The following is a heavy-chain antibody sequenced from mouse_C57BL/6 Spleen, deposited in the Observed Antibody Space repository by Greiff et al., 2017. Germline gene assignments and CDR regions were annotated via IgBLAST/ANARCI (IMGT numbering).Heavy chain of an antibody. CDR2: IDPSDSYT. CDR3: ARGGYYGFDY. J-gene: IGHJ2*01. CDR1: GYTFTSYW. Sequence: VQLQQPGAELVMPGASVKLSCKASGYTFTSYWMHWVKQRPGQGLEWIGEIDPSDSYTNYNQKFKGKSTLTVDKSSSTAYMQLSSLTSEDSAVYYCARGGYYGFDYWGQGTTLTVSS. V-gene: IGHV1-69*01. D-gene: IGHD1-1*01.